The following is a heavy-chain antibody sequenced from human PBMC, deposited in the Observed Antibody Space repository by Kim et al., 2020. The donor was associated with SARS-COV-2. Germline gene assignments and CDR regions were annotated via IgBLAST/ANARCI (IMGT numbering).Heavy chain of an antibody. CDR2: IYYSGST. CDR3: AREARYYYDSSGYYYVDY. Sequence: SETLSLTCTVSGGSISSGGYYWSWIRQHPGKGLEWIGYIYYSGSTYYNPSLKSRVTISVDTSKNQFSLKLSSVTAADTAVYYCAREARYYYDSSGYYYVDYWGQGTLVTVSS. CDR1: GGSISSGGYY. V-gene: IGHV4-31*03. J-gene: IGHJ4*02. D-gene: IGHD3-22*01.